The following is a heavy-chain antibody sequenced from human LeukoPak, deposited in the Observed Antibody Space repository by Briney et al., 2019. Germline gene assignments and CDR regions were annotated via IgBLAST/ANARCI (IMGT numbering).Heavy chain of an antibody. V-gene: IGHV4-59*01. Sequence: SETLSLTCTVSGGSISSYYWSWIRQPPGKGLEWIGYIYYSGTTDYNPSLKSRVTISVDTSNNQFSLKVSAVTAADTAVYYCGRSGGASRSFDYWGQGTLVPVSS. CDR1: GGSISSYY. CDR3: GRSGGASRSFDY. J-gene: IGHJ4*02. CDR2: IYYSGTT. D-gene: IGHD1-26*01.